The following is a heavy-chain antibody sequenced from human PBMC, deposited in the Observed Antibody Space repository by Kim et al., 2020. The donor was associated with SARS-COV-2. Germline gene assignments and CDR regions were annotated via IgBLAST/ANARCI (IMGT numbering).Heavy chain of an antibody. CDR2: ISGGGLTK. CDR1: GFTFSPYT. V-gene: IGHV3-23*01. Sequence: GGSLRLSCAASGFTFSPYTMTWVRQAAGKGLEWVSSISGGGLTKSYGNSVPVRFTFSRANAINTVYSQMNSLTAADTAIYYYSRTTQDYDQNQLDLCGQG. CDR3: SRTTQDYDQNQLDL. D-gene: IGHD1-1*01. J-gene: IGHJ5*02.